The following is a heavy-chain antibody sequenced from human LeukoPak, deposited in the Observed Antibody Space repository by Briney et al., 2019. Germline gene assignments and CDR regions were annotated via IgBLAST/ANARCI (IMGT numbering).Heavy chain of an antibody. D-gene: IGHD6-13*01. Sequence: ASVKVSCKASGYTFTSYDINWVRLATGQGLEWMGWMNPNSGNTGYAQKFQGRVTMTRNTSISTAYMELSSLRSEDTAVYYCARVSSSRDYYYMDVWGKGTTVTISS. V-gene: IGHV1-8*01. J-gene: IGHJ6*03. CDR1: GYTFTSYD. CDR3: ARVSSSRDYYYMDV. CDR2: MNPNSGNT.